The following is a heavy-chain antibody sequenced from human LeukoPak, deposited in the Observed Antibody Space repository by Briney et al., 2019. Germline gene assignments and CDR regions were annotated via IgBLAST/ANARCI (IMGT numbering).Heavy chain of an antibody. D-gene: IGHD3-22*01. J-gene: IGHJ4*02. Sequence: SVKVSCKASGGTFSSYAISWVRQAPGQGLEWMGGIIPILGIANYAQKFQGRVTITADKSTSTAYMELSSLRSEDTAVYYCARSKALYYDSSGYSDYWGQGTLVTVSS. CDR3: ARSKALYYDSSGYSDY. CDR2: IIPILGIA. V-gene: IGHV1-69*10. CDR1: GGTFSSYA.